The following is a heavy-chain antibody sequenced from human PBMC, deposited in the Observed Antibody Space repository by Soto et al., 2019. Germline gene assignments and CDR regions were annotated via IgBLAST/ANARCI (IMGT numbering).Heavy chain of an antibody. CDR1: DFTFRNYL. J-gene: IGHJ4*02. V-gene: IGHV3-7*03. Sequence: GGSLRLSCATSDFTFRNYLMNWVRQAPGKGLEWVANIKPDGSATNYVDSVKGRFTISRDNVRNSVSLQMNSLRVEDTAVYFCFGGNGGPQWGQGTLVTVSS. D-gene: IGHD3-16*01. CDR2: IKPDGSAT. CDR3: FGGNGGPQ.